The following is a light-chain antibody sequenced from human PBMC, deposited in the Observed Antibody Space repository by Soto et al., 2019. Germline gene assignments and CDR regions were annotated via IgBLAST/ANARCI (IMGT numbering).Light chain of an antibody. Sequence: EKVMTQSPATLSVSPGERAIISCRASQSVSSNLAWYQQKPGQAPRLIIYGASTRAIDIPARGSGMGAETEFTLTISSLQSEDFAVYYCQLYNNWPRTCGQGSKV. J-gene: IGKJ1*01. CDR2: GAS. CDR3: QLYNNWPRT. V-gene: IGKV3-15*01. CDR1: QSVSSN.